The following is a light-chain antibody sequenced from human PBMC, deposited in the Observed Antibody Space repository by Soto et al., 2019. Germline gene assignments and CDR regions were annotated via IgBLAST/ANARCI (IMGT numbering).Light chain of an antibody. CDR3: QQYNNRPPWT. V-gene: IGKV3-15*01. CDR2: GAS. J-gene: IGKJ1*01. CDR1: QSVSSN. Sequence: EIVMTQSPATLSVSPGERATLSCRASQSVSSNLAWYQQKPGQAPRLLIYGASTRATGIPARFSGSGSGTEFTRTISSLQSEDYAGYYCQQYNNRPPWTFGQGTKVEIK.